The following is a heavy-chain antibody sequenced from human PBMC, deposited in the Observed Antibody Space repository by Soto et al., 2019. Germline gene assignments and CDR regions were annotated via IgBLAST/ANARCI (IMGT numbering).Heavy chain of an antibody. CDR1: GGSITSGPYY. Sequence: QVQLQESGPGLVKPSQTLSLTCTVSGGSITSGPYYWSWIRQHPGKGLEWIGYIYYTGSTYSNPSLESRITMSVDTSKNQFSLKLRSVTAADTAVYYCARLFGDYVGGFDPWGQGTLVTVSS. CDR3: ARLFGDYVGGFDP. CDR2: IYYTGST. D-gene: IGHD4-17*01. V-gene: IGHV4-31*03. J-gene: IGHJ5*02.